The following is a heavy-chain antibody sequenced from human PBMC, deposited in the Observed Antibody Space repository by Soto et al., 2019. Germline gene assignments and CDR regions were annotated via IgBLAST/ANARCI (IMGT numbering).Heavy chain of an antibody. J-gene: IGHJ4*02. V-gene: IGHV4-34*01. CDR2: INHSGST. D-gene: IGHD2-8*02. Sequence: QVQLQQWGAGLLKPSETLSLTCAVYGGSFSGYSWTWIRQPPGTGLEWIGEINHSGSTNYNPSLKSRVTISVDTSKNQFSRKLTSVTAAAAAVYYCARDKITGLFDYWGQGTLVTVSS. CDR1: GGSFSGYS. CDR3: ARDKITGLFDY.